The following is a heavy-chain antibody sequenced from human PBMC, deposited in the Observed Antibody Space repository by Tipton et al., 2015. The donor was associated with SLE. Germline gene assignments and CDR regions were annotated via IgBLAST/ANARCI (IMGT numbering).Heavy chain of an antibody. J-gene: IGHJ3*02. CDR2: IWYDGSKK. CDR1: GFTFSNYG. Sequence: SLRLSCAASGFTFSNYGMHWVRQAPGKGLEWVAVIWYDGSKKNYGDSVKGRFTISRDNSKNTVNLQMDSLRADDTAVYYCARKGLDQAAFDIWGQGTMVTVSS. CDR3: ARKGLDQAAFDI. V-gene: IGHV3-33*08. D-gene: IGHD2-2*01.